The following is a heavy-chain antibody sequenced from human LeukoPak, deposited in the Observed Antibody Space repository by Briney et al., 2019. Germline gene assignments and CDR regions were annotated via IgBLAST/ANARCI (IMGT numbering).Heavy chain of an antibody. V-gene: IGHV3-15*01. Sequence: GGSLRLSCAVSGFTFKTAWMSWVRQAPGKGLEYIGRIKSETDGGTTYYAAPLKGRFTISRDDSKNTLYLQMNSLKIEDTALYYCTKDLGLWGQGTLVTVSS. CDR3: TKDLGL. CDR1: GFTFKTAW. CDR2: IKSETDGGTT. J-gene: IGHJ1*01.